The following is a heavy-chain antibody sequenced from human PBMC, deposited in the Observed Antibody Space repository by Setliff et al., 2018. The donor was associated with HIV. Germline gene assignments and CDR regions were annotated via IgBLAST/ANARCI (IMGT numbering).Heavy chain of an antibody. J-gene: IGHJ4*02. Sequence: GGSLRLSCAASGFPVSYYIMNWVRQAPGKGLEWVSVISGSGDITYYRESVKGRFTVSRDNAKNSLYLQMNSLRVEDTAVYYCARVMTNWGQGTLVTVSS. V-gene: IGHV3-21*01. CDR1: GFPVSYYI. CDR3: ARVMTN. CDR2: ISGSGDIT. D-gene: IGHD2-8*01.